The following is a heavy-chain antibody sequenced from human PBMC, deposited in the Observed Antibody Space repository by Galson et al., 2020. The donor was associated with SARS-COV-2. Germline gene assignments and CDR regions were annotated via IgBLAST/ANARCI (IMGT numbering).Heavy chain of an antibody. J-gene: IGHJ4*02. Sequence: GGSLRLTCAPSGFTFSRYTMNWVRQAPVTALELVAYIRSSSGTIYYADSVKGRFTISRDNAKNSLYLQLNSLRVEDTAVYYCARERLEYWGQGTLVTVSS. D-gene: IGHD1-1*01. CDR1: GFTFSRYT. CDR2: IRSSSGTI. CDR3: ARERLEY. V-gene: IGHV3-48*04.